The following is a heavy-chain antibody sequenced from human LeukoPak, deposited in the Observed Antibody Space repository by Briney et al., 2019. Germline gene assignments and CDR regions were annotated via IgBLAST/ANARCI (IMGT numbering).Heavy chain of an antibody. Sequence: SETLPLTCNVSGGSISTYYWSWIRQPPGKGLEWIGYVYYSGSTNYNPSLKSRVTISVDTSKNQFSLNLSSVTAADTAVYYCARENTGSYYYYYMDVWGKGTTVTVSS. CDR2: VYYSGST. V-gene: IGHV4-59*01. D-gene: IGHD1-26*01. CDR1: GGSISTYY. CDR3: ARENTGSYYYYYMDV. J-gene: IGHJ6*03.